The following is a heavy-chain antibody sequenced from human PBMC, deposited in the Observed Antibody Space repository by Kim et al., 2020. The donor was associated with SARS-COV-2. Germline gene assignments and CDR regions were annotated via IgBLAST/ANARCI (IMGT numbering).Heavy chain of an antibody. J-gene: IGHJ4*02. V-gene: IGHV4-59*08. CDR3: ARRGGSSGYYDY. Sequence: YNPPLKSRVTISVDTSKNQFSLKLSSVTAADTAVYYCARRGGSSGYYDYWGQGTLVTVSS. D-gene: IGHD3-22*01.